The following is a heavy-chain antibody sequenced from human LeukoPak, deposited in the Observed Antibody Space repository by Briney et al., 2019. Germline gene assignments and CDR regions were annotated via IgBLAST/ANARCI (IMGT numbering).Heavy chain of an antibody. J-gene: IGHJ5*02. Sequence: SETLSLTXSVSGASINSYYWNWIRQPPGKGLEWIGNTYNSESTNYNPSLKSRVTISLDTSKNQFSLKMSSVTAADTAVYYCAKDWELGSWGQGTLVTISS. CDR2: TYNSEST. CDR1: GASINSYY. CDR3: AKDWELGS. V-gene: IGHV4-59*01. D-gene: IGHD1-26*01.